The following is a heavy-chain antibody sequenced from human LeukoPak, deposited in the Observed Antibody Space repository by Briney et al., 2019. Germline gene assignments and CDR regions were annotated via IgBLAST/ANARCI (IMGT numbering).Heavy chain of an antibody. Sequence: PGGSLRLSCAASGFTFSSYWMSWVRQAPGKGLEWVANIKQDGSEKYYVDSVKGRFTISRDNAKNSLYLQMNSLRAEDTAVYYCVRDRYIAYYDSSGYYYDYWGQGTLVTVSS. CDR3: VRDRYIAYYDSSGYYYDY. CDR2: IKQDGSEK. CDR1: GFTFSSYW. D-gene: IGHD3-22*01. V-gene: IGHV3-7*01. J-gene: IGHJ4*02.